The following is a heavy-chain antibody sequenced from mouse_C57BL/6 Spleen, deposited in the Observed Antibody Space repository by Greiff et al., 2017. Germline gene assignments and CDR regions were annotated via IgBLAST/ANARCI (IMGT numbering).Heavy chain of an antibody. CDR2: INSDGGST. CDR3: ARGKAFAY. CDR1: DYDFPSHD. Sequence: EVHLVESGGGLVQPGASLKLSCESNDYDFPSHDMPWVSQTPEQGLELVAAINSDGGSTYYPDTMERRFIISRDNTKKTLYLQMSSLRAEDTALYYCARGKAFAYWGQGTLVTVSA. V-gene: IGHV5-2*01. J-gene: IGHJ3*01.